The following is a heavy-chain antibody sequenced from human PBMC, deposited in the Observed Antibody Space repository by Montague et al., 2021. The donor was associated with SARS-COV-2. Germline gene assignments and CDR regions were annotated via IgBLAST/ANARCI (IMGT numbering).Heavy chain of an antibody. V-gene: IGHV2-5*02. D-gene: IGHD3-3*01. CDR3: AHSPPYYDFWSGYTALYNWFDP. CDR1: GFSLSTSGVG. Sequence: PALVKPTQTLTLTCTFSGFSLSTSGVGVGWTRQPPGKALEWLALIYWDADKRYSPSLKSRLTITEGTSKNQVVLTMTNMDPVVTATYYCAHSPPYYDFWSGYTALYNWFDPWGQGTLVTVSS. CDR2: IYWDADK. J-gene: IGHJ5*02.